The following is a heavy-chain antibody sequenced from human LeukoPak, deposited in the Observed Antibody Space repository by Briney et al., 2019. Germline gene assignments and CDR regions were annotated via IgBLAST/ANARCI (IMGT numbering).Heavy chain of an antibody. Sequence: ASVKVSCKASGYTFTGSYMHWVRQAPGQGLEWMGWINPNSGGTNYAQKFQGRVTMTRDTSISTAYMELSRLRSDDTAVYYCARVGGRSGLPIFDYWGQGTLVTVSS. V-gene: IGHV1-2*02. CDR1: GYTFTGSY. CDR3: ARVGGRSGLPIFDY. J-gene: IGHJ4*02. D-gene: IGHD5-12*01. CDR2: INPNSGGT.